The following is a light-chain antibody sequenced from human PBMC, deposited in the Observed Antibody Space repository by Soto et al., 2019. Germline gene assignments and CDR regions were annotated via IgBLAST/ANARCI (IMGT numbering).Light chain of an antibody. Sequence: QSVLTQPASLSVSPGQSTTISCTGTSSDVGGYNYVAWYQQHPGKAPKLLIYNVSNRPSGVSNRFSGSKSGNTASLTISGLQAEDEADYYCTSYTNRYTYVFGTGTKVTVL. V-gene: IGLV2-14*01. CDR1: SSDVGGYNY. J-gene: IGLJ1*01. CDR2: NVS. CDR3: TSYTNRYTYV.